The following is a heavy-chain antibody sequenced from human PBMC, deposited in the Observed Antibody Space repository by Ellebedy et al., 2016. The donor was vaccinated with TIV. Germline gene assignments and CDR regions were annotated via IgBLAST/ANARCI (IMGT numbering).Heavy chain of an antibody. J-gene: IGHJ6*02. Sequence: PGGSLRLSCAASGFTFSSYAMSWVRQAPGMGLEWVGRISSKTVGGTTDYAAPVKGRLTISRDDSKNMVYLQMNSLKTEDTAVYYCTIEGLLWFGEVLRVYGMDVWGQGTTVTVSS. D-gene: IGHD3-10*01. V-gene: IGHV3-15*01. CDR1: GFTFSSYA. CDR3: TIEGLLWFGEVLRVYGMDV. CDR2: ISSKTVGGTT.